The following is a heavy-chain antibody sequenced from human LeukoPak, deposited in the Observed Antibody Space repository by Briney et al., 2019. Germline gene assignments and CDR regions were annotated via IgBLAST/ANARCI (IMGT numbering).Heavy chain of an antibody. J-gene: IGHJ4*02. CDR1: GFTFGDYA. CDR2: IRSKAYVGTT. V-gene: IGHV3-49*03. CDR3: TRDHRYSSSWYFDY. Sequence: GGSLRLSCTASGFTFGDYAMSWFRQAPGKGLEWVGFIRSKAYVGTTEYAASVKVRFTISRDDSKSIAYLPMNSLKTEDTAVYYCTRDHRYSSSWYFDYWGQGTLVTVSS. D-gene: IGHD6-13*01.